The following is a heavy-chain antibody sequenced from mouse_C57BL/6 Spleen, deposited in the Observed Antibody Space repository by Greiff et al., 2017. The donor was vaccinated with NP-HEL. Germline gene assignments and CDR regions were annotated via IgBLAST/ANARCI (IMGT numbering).Heavy chain of an antibody. V-gene: IGHV1-7*01. CDR1: GYTFTSYW. CDR2: INPSSGYT. D-gene: IGHD1-1*01. J-gene: IGHJ3*01. Sequence: VQGVESGAELAKPGASVKLSCKASGYTFTSYWMHWVKQRPGQGLEWIGYINPSSGYTKYNQKFKDKATLTADKSSSTAYMQLSSLTYEDSAVYYCASHYYGSSPWFAYWGQGTLVTVSA. CDR3: ASHYYGSSPWFAY.